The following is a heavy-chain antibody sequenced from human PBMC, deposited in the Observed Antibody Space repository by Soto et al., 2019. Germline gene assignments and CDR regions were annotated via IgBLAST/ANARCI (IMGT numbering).Heavy chain of an antibody. CDR1: GFTFSSYA. J-gene: IGHJ4*02. Sequence: EVQLLESGGGLVQPGGSLRLSCAASGFTFSSYAMSWVRQAPGKGLEWVSAISGSGGSTYYADSVKGRFTISRDNSKNTLYLPMNSRRAEDTAVYYCANDRRGTGFDYWGQGTLVTVSS. D-gene: IGHD3-16*01. V-gene: IGHV3-23*01. CDR2: ISGSGGST. CDR3: ANDRRGTGFDY.